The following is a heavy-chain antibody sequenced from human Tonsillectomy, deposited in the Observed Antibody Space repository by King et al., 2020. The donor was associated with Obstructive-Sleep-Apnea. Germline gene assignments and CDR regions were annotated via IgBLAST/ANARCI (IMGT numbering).Heavy chain of an antibody. J-gene: IGHJ4*02. D-gene: IGHD3-10*01. Sequence: VQLQESGPGLVKPSQTLSLTCIVSGGSISSDGYYLSWIRQHPGKGLEWIAYIYYSGSTYYNPSLKSRVTISVDTSKNQLSLKLSSMTAADTAVYYCARGSPYYFDYWGQGTLVTVSS. CDR1: GGSISSDGYY. V-gene: IGHV4-31*03. CDR3: ARGSPYYFDY. CDR2: IYYSGST.